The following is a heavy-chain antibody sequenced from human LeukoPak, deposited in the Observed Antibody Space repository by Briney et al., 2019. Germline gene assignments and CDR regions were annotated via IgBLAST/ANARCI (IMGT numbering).Heavy chain of an antibody. J-gene: IGHJ3*02. CDR2: IIPIFGTA. Sequence: ASVKVSCKASGGTFSSYAISWVRQAPGQGLEWMGGIIPIFGTANYAQKFQGRVTITTDESTSTAYMELSSLRPEDTAVYYCARCGSTSCSPWGDAFDIWGQGTMVTVSS. D-gene: IGHD2-2*01. CDR3: ARCGSTSCSPWGDAFDI. V-gene: IGHV1-69*05. CDR1: GGTFSSYA.